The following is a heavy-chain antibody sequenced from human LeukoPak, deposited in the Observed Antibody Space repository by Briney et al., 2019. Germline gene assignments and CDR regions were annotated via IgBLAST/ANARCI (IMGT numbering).Heavy chain of an antibody. Sequence: SDTLSLTCTVSGGSISSYYWSWIRQPPGKGLEWIGYSYYSGSTNYKPSLKSRVTISVDTSKNQFSLKLSSVTAADTAVYYCARTGIMGYCSGGSCPFDYWGQGTLVTVSS. CDR1: GGSISSYY. J-gene: IGHJ4*02. CDR2: SYYSGST. V-gene: IGHV4-59*07. CDR3: ARTGIMGYCSGGSCPFDY. D-gene: IGHD2-15*01.